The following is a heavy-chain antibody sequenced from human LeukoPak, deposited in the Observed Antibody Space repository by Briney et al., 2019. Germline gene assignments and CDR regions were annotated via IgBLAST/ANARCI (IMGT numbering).Heavy chain of an antibody. J-gene: IGHJ4*02. Sequence: PSETLSLTCTVSGGSISSSSYYRGWIRQPPGKGLEWIGSIYYSGSTYQNPSLKSRVTISVDTSKNQFSLKLSSVTAADTAVYYCARSGSGYLRYYFDYWGQGTLVTVSS. CDR1: GGSISSSSYY. CDR2: IYYSGST. D-gene: IGHD5-12*01. CDR3: ARSGSGYLRYYFDY. V-gene: IGHV4-39*07.